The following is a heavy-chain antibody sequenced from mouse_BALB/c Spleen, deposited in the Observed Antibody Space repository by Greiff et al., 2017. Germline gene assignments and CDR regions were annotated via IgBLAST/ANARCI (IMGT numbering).Heavy chain of an antibody. CDR1: GFTFSSYA. V-gene: IGHV5-6-5*01. Sequence: EVQLQESGGGLVKPGGSLKLSCAASGFTFSSYAMSWVRQTPEKRLEWVASISSGGSTYYPDSVKGRFTISRDNARNILYLQMSSLRSEDTAMYYCAREGNYWFAYWGQGTLVTVSA. J-gene: IGHJ3*01. D-gene: IGHD2-1*01. CDR2: ISSGGST. CDR3: AREGNYWFAY.